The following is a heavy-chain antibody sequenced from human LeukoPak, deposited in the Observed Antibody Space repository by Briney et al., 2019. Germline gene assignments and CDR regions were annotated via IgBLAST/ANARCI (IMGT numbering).Heavy chain of an antibody. CDR3: ARAYQRLGQLSLPDY. CDR2: IHPSTGNP. CDR1: GYTFTNYA. Sequence: ASVKGSCKASGYTFTNYAMNWVREAPGQGLEWMGWIHPSTGNPTYAQAFTGRFVFSLDTSVSTTYLQISSLKTEDTAVYYCARAYQRLGQLSLPDYWGQGTLVTVSS. V-gene: IGHV7-4-1*02. J-gene: IGHJ4*02. D-gene: IGHD3-16*02.